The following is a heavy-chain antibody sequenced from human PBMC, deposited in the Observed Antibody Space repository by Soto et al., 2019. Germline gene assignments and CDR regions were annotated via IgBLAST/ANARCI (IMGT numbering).Heavy chain of an antibody. J-gene: IGHJ4*02. CDR3: ARDVGHCSGGKCYTLFDS. CDR1: GFTFSTYW. D-gene: IGHD2-15*01. CDR2: IKEDGSEK. V-gene: IGHV3-7*01. Sequence: EVQLVEPGGDLVQPGGSLRLSCAASGFTFSTYWMSWVRQAPGKGLEWVANIKEDGSEKYYVESVKGRFTISRDNAKNSLYLQMNSLRAEDTAIYYCARDVGHCSGGKCYTLFDSWGQGTLVTVSS.